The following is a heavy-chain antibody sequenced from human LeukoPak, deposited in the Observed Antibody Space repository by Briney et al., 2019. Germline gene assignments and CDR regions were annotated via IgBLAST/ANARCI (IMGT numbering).Heavy chain of an antibody. V-gene: IGHV4-28*05. CDR1: GYSIRSHHW. D-gene: IGHD3-22*01. CDR3: ARTDSSGYDAFDV. Sequence: SETLSLTCTVSGYSIRSHHWWGWIRQPPGKGLERIGYIYFSGSVLDNPSLKSRVTLSVDKSKSQFSLRMTSVTAVDMAVYYCARTDSSGYDAFDVWGQGTMVTVSS. CDR2: IYFSGSV. J-gene: IGHJ3*01.